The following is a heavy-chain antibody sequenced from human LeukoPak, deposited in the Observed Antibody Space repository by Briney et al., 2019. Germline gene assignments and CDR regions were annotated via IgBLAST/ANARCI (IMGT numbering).Heavy chain of an antibody. V-gene: IGHV3-9*01. D-gene: IGHD2-2*01. CDR3: ARGPKHSGYQLLPDY. CDR1: GFTFDDYA. Sequence: GGSLRLSCAASGFTFDDYAMHWVRQAPGKGLEWVSGISWNSGSIGYADSVKGRFTISRDNAKNSLYLQMNSLRAEDTALYYCARGPKHSGYQLLPDYWGQGTLVTVSS. J-gene: IGHJ4*02. CDR2: ISWNSGSI.